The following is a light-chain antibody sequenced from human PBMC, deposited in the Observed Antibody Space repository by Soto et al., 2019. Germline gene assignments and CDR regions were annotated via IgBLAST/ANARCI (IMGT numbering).Light chain of an antibody. CDR1: QSDSSSY. V-gene: IGKV3-20*01. Sequence: EIVLTQSPGTLSLSPGERATLSCRASQSDSSSYLAWYQQKPGEAPSLLIYGASRRATGIADRFSGSGSGTDFTLTISRLEPEDFAVYYCQQYDSSPITFGQGTRLEIK. CDR2: GAS. CDR3: QQYDSSPIT. J-gene: IGKJ5*01.